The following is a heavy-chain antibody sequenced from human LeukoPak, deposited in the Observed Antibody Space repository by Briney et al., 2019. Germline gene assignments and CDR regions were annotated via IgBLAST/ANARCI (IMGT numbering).Heavy chain of an antibody. CDR2: INHSGST. CDR1: GGSFSGYY. Sequence: SETLSLTCAVYGGSFSGYYWSWIRQPPGKGLEWIGEINHSGSTNYNPSLKSRVTISVDTSKNQFSLKLSSVTAADTAVYYCARGYRAYCGGGAGPCAFDIWGQGTMVTVSS. J-gene: IGHJ3*02. D-gene: IGHD2-21*01. V-gene: IGHV4-34*01. CDR3: ARGYRAYCGGGAGPCAFDI.